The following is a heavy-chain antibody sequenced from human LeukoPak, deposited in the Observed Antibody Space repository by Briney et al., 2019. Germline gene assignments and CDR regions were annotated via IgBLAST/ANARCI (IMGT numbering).Heavy chain of an antibody. CDR3: ARGSDDFWSGYSPSY. V-gene: IGHV1-2*02. J-gene: IGHJ4*02. Sequence: ASVKLSCKASGYTFTGYYMHWVRQAPGQGLEWMGWINPNSGGTNYAQKFQGRVTTTRDTSISPAYMELSRLRSDDTAVYYCARGSDDFWSGYSPSYWGQGTLVTVSS. D-gene: IGHD3-3*01. CDR2: INPNSGGT. CDR1: GYTFTGYY.